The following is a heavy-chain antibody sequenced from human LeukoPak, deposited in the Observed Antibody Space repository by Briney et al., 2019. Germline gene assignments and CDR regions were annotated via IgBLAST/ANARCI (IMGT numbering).Heavy chain of an antibody. CDR3: ARDMGGMAARPIDY. Sequence: QPGVSLRLSCAASGFTFSSYWMSWVRQAPGKGLEWVANIKQDGSEKYYVDSVKGRFTISRDNAKNSLYLQMNSLRAEDTAVYYCARDMGGMAARPIDYWGQGTLVTVSS. CDR1: GFTFSSYW. CDR2: IKQDGSEK. V-gene: IGHV3-7*01. D-gene: IGHD6-6*01. J-gene: IGHJ4*02.